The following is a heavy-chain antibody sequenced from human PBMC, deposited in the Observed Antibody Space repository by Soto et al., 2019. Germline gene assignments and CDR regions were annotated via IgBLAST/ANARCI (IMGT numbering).Heavy chain of an antibody. CDR1: GYTFTSNN. J-gene: IGHJ5*02. D-gene: IGHD6-6*01. CDR3: ARDIAADCRGRWFDP. CDR2: INPSSGGT. V-gene: IGHV1-46*01. Sequence: QVQLVQSGAEVTKPGASVKVSCKASGYTFTSNNIHWVRRAPGQGLEWMGRINPSSGGTIYAQKFQGRVSMTRETSTSTVYMELSSLRYDDTAVYYCARDIAADCRGRWFDPCGQGSVVTVSS.